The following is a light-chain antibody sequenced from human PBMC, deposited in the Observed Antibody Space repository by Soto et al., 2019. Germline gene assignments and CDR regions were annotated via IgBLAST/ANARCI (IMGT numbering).Light chain of an antibody. Sequence: QSALTQPASVSGSLGQSITISCTGTSSDVGSYNIVSWYQQHPGKVPKLIIYEGSSRPSGVSNRFSGSKSGNTAALTISGLQAEDDADYYCCSYAGSSNWVFGGGTKLTVL. CDR1: SSDVGSYNI. CDR2: EGS. J-gene: IGLJ3*02. V-gene: IGLV2-23*01. CDR3: CSYAGSSNWV.